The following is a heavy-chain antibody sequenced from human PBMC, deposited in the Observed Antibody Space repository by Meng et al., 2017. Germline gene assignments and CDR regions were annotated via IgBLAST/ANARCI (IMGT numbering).Heavy chain of an antibody. Sequence: GGSLRLSCAASGFTFSSYWMSWVRQAPGKGLEWVANIKQDGSGKYYVDSVKGRFTISRDNAKNSLYLQMDSLRAEDTAVYYCARTPTVTTSGYWGQGALVTVSS. D-gene: IGHD4-17*01. J-gene: IGHJ4*02. CDR2: IKQDGSGK. V-gene: IGHV3-7*01. CDR1: GFTFSSYW. CDR3: ARTPTVTTSGY.